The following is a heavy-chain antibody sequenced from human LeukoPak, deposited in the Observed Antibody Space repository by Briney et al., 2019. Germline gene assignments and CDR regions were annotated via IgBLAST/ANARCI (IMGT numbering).Heavy chain of an antibody. CDR2: IYTSGST. J-gene: IGHJ4*02. CDR3: ARASYSYDINGWVPFDY. Sequence: TLSLTCTVSGNSISSGDNYWSWIRQPAGKGLEWIGRIYTSGSTNYNPSLKSRVTISGDTSKNQFSLRLSSVTAANTAVYYGARASYSYDINGWVPFDYWGQGTLVTVSS. D-gene: IGHD3-22*01. V-gene: IGHV4-61*02. CDR1: GNSISSGDNY.